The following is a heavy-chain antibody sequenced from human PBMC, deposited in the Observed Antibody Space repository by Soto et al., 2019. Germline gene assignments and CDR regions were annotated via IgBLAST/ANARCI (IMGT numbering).Heavy chain of an antibody. CDR3: AKDFTAMVTGIFDY. D-gene: IGHD5-18*01. CDR1: GFTFSSYG. J-gene: IGHJ4*02. V-gene: IGHV3-30*18. Sequence: QVQLVESGGGVVQPGRSLRLSCAASGFTFSSYGMHWVRQAPGKGLEWVAVISYDGSNKYYADSVKGRFTISRDNSKNTLYLQRNSLRAEDTAVYYCAKDFTAMVTGIFDYRGQGTLVTVSS. CDR2: ISYDGSNK.